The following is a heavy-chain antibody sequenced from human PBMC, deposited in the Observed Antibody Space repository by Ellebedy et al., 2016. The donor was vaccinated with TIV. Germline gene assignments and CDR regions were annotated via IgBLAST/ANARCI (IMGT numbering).Heavy chain of an antibody. CDR1: GYTFSNYG. J-gene: IGHJ3*01. CDR2: ISVYDGST. Sequence: AASVKVSCKTSGYTFSNYGFNWVRQAPGQGLEWMGWISVYDGSTIYAQNLQGRVSMTTDTATGTVYMALGSLRSDDTALYYCASDLSPYFYGPVPHTLDVWGQGTMVTVSS. V-gene: IGHV1-18*01. D-gene: IGHD3-3*01. CDR3: ASDLSPYFYGPVPHTLDV.